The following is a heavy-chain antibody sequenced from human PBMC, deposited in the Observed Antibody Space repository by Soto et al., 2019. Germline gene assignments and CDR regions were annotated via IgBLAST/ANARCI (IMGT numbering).Heavy chain of an antibody. CDR3: ARDYEFCFDI. V-gene: IGHV3-7*01. D-gene: IGHD3-22*01. CDR1: AFTLSSYW. CDR2: IKPDGSEK. J-gene: IGHJ3*02. Sequence: EAQLVESGGGLVQPGGSLRLSCEASAFTLSSYWMSWVRQAPGKGLEWVANIKPDGSEKYYVDSVKGRFTISRDNTKNSLYLQMSTLRLEDTAIYCCARDYEFCFDIWGQGTLVTVSS.